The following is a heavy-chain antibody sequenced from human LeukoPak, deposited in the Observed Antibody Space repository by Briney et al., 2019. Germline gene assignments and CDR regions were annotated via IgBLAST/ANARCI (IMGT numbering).Heavy chain of an antibody. CDR2: IYPGDSDT. Sequence: GESLKISCKGSGYSFTSYWIGWVRQMPGKGLEWMGIIYPGDSDTRYSPSFQGQVTISADKSISTAYLQWSSLKASDTATYYCARAPGYCTSVSCTYRFDYWGQGTLVTVSS. V-gene: IGHV5-51*01. J-gene: IGHJ4*02. CDR1: GYSFTSYW. CDR3: ARAPGYCTSVSCTYRFDY. D-gene: IGHD2-2*01.